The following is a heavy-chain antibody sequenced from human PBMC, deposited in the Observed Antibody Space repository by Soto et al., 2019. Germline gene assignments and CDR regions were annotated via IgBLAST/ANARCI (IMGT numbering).Heavy chain of an antibody. CDR3: AREWSTSGDLDY. Sequence: QVQLVESGGGVVQPGRSLRLSCAASGFTFSSHSIQWVRQAPGKGLEWVAVISYDGSIKYYADSVKGRFTISRDNSKNNAYLQMNSLRAEDTAVFYCAREWSTSGDLDYWGQGTLVIVSS. CDR2: ISYDGSIK. J-gene: IGHJ4*02. CDR1: GFTFSSHS. V-gene: IGHV3-30-3*01. D-gene: IGHD3-10*01.